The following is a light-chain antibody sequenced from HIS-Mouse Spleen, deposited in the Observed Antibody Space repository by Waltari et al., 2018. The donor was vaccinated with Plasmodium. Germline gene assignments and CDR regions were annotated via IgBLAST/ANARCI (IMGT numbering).Light chain of an antibody. V-gene: IGKV1-8*01. CDR2: AAS. J-gene: IGKJ4*01. Sequence: AIRMTQSPSSFSASTGDRVTITCRASQGISSYLAWYQQKPGKALKLLISAASTLQSGVPSRFGGSGSGTDFTLTISCLQSEDFGTYYCQQYYSYPLTFGGGTKVEIK. CDR1: QGISSY. CDR3: QQYYSYPLT.